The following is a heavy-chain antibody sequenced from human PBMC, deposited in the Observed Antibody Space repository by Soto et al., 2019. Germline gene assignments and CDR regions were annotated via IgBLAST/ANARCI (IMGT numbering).Heavy chain of an antibody. CDR1: GGSISSGGYY. CDR2: IYYSGST. V-gene: IGHV4-30-4*08. Sequence: SETLSLTCTVSGGSISSGGYYWSWIRQHPGKGLEWIGYIYYSGSTYYNPSLKSRVTISVDTSKNHFSLKLSSVSAADTAVYYCARDRSNSPDYFDWWGQGTLVTVSS. J-gene: IGHJ4*02. D-gene: IGHD6-6*01. CDR3: ARDRSNSPDYFDW.